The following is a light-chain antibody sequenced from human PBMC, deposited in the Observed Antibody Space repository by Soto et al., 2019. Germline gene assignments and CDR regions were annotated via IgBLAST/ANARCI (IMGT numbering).Light chain of an antibody. CDR2: GVS. J-gene: IGKJ4*01. CDR1: QTITTN. CDR3: QQYKDWPLT. V-gene: IGKV3-15*01. Sequence: EIVMTQSPATLSVSPGERATLSCRASQTITTNLAWYLQKPGQAPRLLMYGVSTRATGVPDRFSGSGYGTEFTLTISTLQSEDFAVYYCQQYKDWPLTFGGGTKVEIK.